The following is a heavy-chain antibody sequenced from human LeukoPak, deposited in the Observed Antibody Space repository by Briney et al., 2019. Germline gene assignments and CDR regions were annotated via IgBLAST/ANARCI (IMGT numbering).Heavy chain of an antibody. CDR3: ARERIQLWFDY. CDR1: GFTFSSYG. D-gene: IGHD5-18*01. J-gene: IGHJ4*02. Sequence: GRSLRLSCAASGFTFSSYGMHWVRQAPGKGLEWVAVIWYDGSNKYYADSVKGRFTISRDNSKNTLYLQMNSLRAEDTAVYYCARERIQLWFDYWGQGTLVTVSS. CDR2: IWYDGSNK. V-gene: IGHV3-33*01.